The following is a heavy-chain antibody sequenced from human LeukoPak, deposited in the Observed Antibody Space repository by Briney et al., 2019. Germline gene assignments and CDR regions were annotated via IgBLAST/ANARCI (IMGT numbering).Heavy chain of an antibody. CDR1: GGSINSYW. CDR3: ARAGYIISSYRFDN. V-gene: IGHV4-4*07. D-gene: IGHD3-10*01. Sequence: PSETLSLTCSVSGGSINSYWWSWIRQPAGKGLEFIGRIYTTGMTNYNPSLKSRVSMSVDTSKNKFSLELRSVTAADTAVYFCARAGYIISSYRFDNWGQGALVTVSS. CDR2: IYTTGMT. J-gene: IGHJ4*02.